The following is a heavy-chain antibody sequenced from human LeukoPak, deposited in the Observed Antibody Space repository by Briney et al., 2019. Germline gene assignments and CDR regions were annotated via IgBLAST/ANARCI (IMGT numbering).Heavy chain of an antibody. CDR1: SGSISSGDYY. V-gene: IGHV4-30-4*01. J-gene: IGHJ4*02. CDR3: AGVGNGGYGGFDY. D-gene: IGHD5-12*01. CDR2: ISSSGST. Sequence: SQTLSLTCTVSSGSISSGDYYWSWIRQPPGKGLEWIGYISSSGSTYYNPSLRSRITISVDSSKSQFSLNLSSVTASDTAVYYCAGVGNGGYGGFDYWGQGTLVTVSS.